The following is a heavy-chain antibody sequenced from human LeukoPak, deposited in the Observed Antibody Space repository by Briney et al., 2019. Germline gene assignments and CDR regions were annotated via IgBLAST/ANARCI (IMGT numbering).Heavy chain of an antibody. V-gene: IGHV1-69*04. D-gene: IGHD3-3*01. Sequence: SVKVSCKASGGTFSSYAIRWVRQAPGQGLEWMGRIIPILGIANYAQKFQGRVTITADKSTSTAYMELSSLRSEDTAVYYCASTPITIFGVVIDAFVIWGQGTMVTVSS. J-gene: IGHJ3*02. CDR2: IIPILGIA. CDR1: GGTFSSYA. CDR3: ASTPITIFGVVIDAFVI.